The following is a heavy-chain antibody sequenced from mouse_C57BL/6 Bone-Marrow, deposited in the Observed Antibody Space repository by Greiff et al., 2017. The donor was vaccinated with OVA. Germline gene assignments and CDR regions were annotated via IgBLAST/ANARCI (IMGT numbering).Heavy chain of an antibody. CDR2: ISYSGST. D-gene: IGHD1-1*01. CDR3: ARIPYYGSSRYFDV. V-gene: IGHV3-8*01. J-gene: IGHJ1*03. CDR1: GYSITSDY. Sequence: EVKLVESGPGLAKPSQTLSLPCSVTGYSITSDYWNWIRAFPGNKLEYMGYISYSGSTYYNPSLKSRISITRDTSKNQYYLQLNSVTTEETATYYCARIPYYGSSRYFDVWGTGTTVTVSS.